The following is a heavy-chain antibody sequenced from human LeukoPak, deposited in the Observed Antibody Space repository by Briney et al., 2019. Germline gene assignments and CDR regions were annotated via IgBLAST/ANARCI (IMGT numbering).Heavy chain of an antibody. CDR2: ISGSGGST. CDR3: ANSPGIAAARGQVREGYYYYMDV. CDR1: GFTFSSYA. V-gene: IGHV3-23*01. D-gene: IGHD6-13*01. J-gene: IGHJ6*03. Sequence: GGSLRLSCAASGFTFSSYAMSWVRQAPGKGLEWVSAISGSGGSTYYADSVKGRFTISRDNSKNTLYLQMNSLRAEDAAVYYCANSPGIAAARGQVREGYYYYMDVWGKGTTVTVSS.